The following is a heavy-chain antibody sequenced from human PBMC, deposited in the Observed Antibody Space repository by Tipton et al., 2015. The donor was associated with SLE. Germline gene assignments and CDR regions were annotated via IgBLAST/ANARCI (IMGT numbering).Heavy chain of an antibody. V-gene: IGHV4-39*07. CDR1: GGSISSSSYY. CDR2: IYYSGST. J-gene: IGHJ5*02. Sequence: TLSLTCTVSGGSISSSSYYWGWIRQPPGKGLEWIGSIYYSGSTYYNPSLKSRVTISVDTSKNQFSLKLSSVTAADTAVYYCARAGGLLWFRGWFDPWGQETLVTVSS. D-gene: IGHD3-10*01. CDR3: ARAGGLLWFRGWFDP.